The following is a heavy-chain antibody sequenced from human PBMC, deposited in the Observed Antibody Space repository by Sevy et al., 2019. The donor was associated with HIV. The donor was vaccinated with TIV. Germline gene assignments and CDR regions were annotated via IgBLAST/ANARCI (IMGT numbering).Heavy chain of an antibody. J-gene: IGHJ4*02. CDR1: GFIFNDYW. CDR3: ARAIGISASF. D-gene: IGHD2-15*01. CDR2: INEDGSKQ. V-gene: IGHV3-7*03. Sequence: GGSLRLSCAASGFIFNDYWMHWVRRAPGKGLEWVANINEDGSKQYYVDSVKGRFTISRDNAKSSVFLEMNSLRVDDAATYYCARAIGISASFWGQGTLLTVSS.